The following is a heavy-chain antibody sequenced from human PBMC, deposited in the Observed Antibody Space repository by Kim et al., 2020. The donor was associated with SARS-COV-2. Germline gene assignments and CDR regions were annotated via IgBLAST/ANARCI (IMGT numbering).Heavy chain of an antibody. CDR2: INPSGDTS. Sequence: ASVKVSCKASGFTFTNYYMHWVRQAPGQGLEWMGVINPSGDTSTYAKKLQGRVTMTRDTSTTTDYMELSSLRSDDTAVYYCVRDNSMRDEHMAAWWLDPWGQGTLVTVSS. D-gene: IGHD6-19*01. V-gene: IGHV1-46*04. CDR3: VRDNSMRDEHMAAWWLDP. J-gene: IGHJ5*02. CDR1: GFTFTNYY.